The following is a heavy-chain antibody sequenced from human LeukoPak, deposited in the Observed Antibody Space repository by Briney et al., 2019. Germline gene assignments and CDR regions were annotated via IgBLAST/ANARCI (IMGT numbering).Heavy chain of an antibody. Sequence: SETLSLTCTVSGGSISSYYWSWIRQPPGKGLEWIGYIYYSGSTNYNPSLKSRVTISVDTSKNQFSLELSSVTAADTAVYYCASHATSGWTYFQHWGQGTLVTVSS. J-gene: IGHJ1*01. V-gene: IGHV4-59*01. CDR3: ASHATSGWTYFQH. CDR1: GGSISSYY. CDR2: IYYSGST. D-gene: IGHD6-19*01.